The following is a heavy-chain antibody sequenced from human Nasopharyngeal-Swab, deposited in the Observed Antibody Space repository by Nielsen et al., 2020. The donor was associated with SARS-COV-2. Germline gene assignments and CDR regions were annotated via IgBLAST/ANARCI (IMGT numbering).Heavy chain of an antibody. D-gene: IGHD3-22*01. Sequence: ASVKASCKASGYTFTSYGISWVRQAPGQGLEWMGWISAYNGNTNYAQKLQGRVTMTTDTSTSTAYMELRSLRSDDTAVYYCARELYDSSGYYWDYWGQGTLVTVSS. CDR3: ARELYDSSGYYWDY. CDR1: GYTFTSYG. V-gene: IGHV1-18*01. CDR2: ISAYNGNT. J-gene: IGHJ4*02.